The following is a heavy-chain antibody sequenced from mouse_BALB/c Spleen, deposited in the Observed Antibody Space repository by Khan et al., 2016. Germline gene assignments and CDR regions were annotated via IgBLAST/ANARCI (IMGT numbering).Heavy chain of an antibody. J-gene: IGHJ3*01. CDR1: GFSLTSYD. Sequence: QVQLKESGPGLVAPSQSLSITSTVSGFSLTSYDISWIRQPPGKGLEWLGVIWTGGGTNYNSAFMSRLSISKDNSKSQVFLKMNSLQTDDTAIYYCVRGGYGSSPWFAYWGQGTLVTVSA. CDR2: IWTGGGT. CDR3: VRGGYGSSPWFAY. D-gene: IGHD1-1*01. V-gene: IGHV2-9-2*01.